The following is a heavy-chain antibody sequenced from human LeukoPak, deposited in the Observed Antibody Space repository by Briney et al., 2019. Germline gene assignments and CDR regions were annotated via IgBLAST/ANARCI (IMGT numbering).Heavy chain of an antibody. Sequence: GSLRLSCAASGFTISSSWMSWVRQAPGKGLEWVANIKRDGSGEYYVDSVKGRFTISRDNARESLYLQMNSLRAEDTAVYYCAKWRTGDSYGYEYWGQGTLVTVSS. J-gene: IGHJ4*02. CDR2: IKRDGSGE. CDR3: AKWRTGDSYGYEY. D-gene: IGHD5-18*01. V-gene: IGHV3-7*01. CDR1: GFTISSSW.